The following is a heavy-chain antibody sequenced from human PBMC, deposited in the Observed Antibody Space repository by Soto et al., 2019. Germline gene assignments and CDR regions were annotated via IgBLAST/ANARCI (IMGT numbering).Heavy chain of an antibody. J-gene: IGHJ6*02. CDR2: IIPIFGTA. CDR3: ARGGYDILTMRNYYGMDV. D-gene: IGHD3-9*01. Sequence: QVQLVQSGAEVKKPGSSVKVSCKASGGTFSSYAISWVRQAPGQGREWMGGIIPIFGTANYAQKFQGRVTITADESTSTAYMELSSLRSEDTAVYYCARGGYDILTMRNYYGMDVWGQGTTVTVSS. CDR1: GGTFSSYA. V-gene: IGHV1-69*01.